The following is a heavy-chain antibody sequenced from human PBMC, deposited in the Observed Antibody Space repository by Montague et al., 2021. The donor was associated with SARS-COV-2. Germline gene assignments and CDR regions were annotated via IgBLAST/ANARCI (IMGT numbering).Heavy chain of an antibody. V-gene: IGHV4-39*01. CDR3: ARHDPNEDRVGAKCNWFDS. Sequence: SETLSLTCTVSGGSISSNTYYWGWIRQPPGKGLEWIGSVYYSGSTYYNPSLKSRVTTSVDTSKNQFSLELSSVTAADTAVYYCARHDPNEDRVGAKCNWFDSWGQGTLVTVSS. D-gene: IGHD1-26*01. CDR1: GGSISSNTYY. J-gene: IGHJ5*01. CDR2: VYYSGST.